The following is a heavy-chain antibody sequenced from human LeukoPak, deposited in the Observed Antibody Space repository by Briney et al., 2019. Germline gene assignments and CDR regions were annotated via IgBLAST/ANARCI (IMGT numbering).Heavy chain of an antibody. D-gene: IGHD3-22*01. CDR2: IYYSGST. Sequence: SETLSLTCTVSGGSISSSSYYWGWIRQPPGKGLEWIGSIYYSGSTYYNPSLKSRVTISVDTSKNQFSLKLSSVTAADTAVYYCASPYAGDSSGYYFDYWGQGTLVTVSS. V-gene: IGHV4-39*07. J-gene: IGHJ4*02. CDR1: GGSISSSSYY. CDR3: ASPYAGDSSGYYFDY.